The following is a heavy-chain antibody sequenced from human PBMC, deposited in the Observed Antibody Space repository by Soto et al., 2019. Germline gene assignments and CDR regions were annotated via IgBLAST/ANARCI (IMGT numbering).Heavy chain of an antibody. V-gene: IGHV1-69*13. Sequence: SVKVSCKASGGTFSSYAISWVRQAPGQGLEWMGGIIPIFGTANYAQKFQGRVTITADESTSTAYMELSSLRSEDTAVYYCARSGYSSGWPIDYWGQGTLVTVPQ. D-gene: IGHD6-19*01. CDR1: GGTFSSYA. CDR3: ARSGYSSGWPIDY. CDR2: IIPIFGTA. J-gene: IGHJ4*02.